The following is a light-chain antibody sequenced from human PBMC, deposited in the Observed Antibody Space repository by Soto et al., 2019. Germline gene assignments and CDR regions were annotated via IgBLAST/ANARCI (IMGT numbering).Light chain of an antibody. V-gene: IGKV1-9*01. CDR2: AAS. CDR3: QQLNSYPIT. J-gene: IGKJ4*01. Sequence: DIQLTQSPSFLSASVGDRFTITCRASQGISSYLAWYQQKPGKAPKLLIYAASTLQSGVPSRFSGSGSGTEFTLTISSLQPEDFATYYCQQLNSYPITFGGGTKVDI. CDR1: QGISSY.